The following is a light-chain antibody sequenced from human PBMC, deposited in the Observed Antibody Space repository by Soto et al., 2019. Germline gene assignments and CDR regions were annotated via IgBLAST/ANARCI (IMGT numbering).Light chain of an antibody. CDR3: AAWDDSLSGGV. CDR1: SSNIGSNY. CDR2: MNN. V-gene: IGLV1-47*01. J-gene: IGLJ3*02. Sequence: QSVLTQPPSASGTPGQRVTISCSGSSSNIGSNYVYWYQQLPGTAPKLLIYMNNQRPSGVPDRFSGSKSGTSASLAISGLRSEDEADYYCAAWDDSLSGGVFGGGTKVTVL.